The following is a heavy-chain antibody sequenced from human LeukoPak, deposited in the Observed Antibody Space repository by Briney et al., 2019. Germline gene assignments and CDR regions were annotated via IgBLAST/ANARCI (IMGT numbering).Heavy chain of an antibody. CDR2: IYPGDSDT. Sequence: HGESLKISCKGSGYSLTSDWIGWVREMPGKGLEWMGIIYPGDSDTRYSPSFQGQVTISADKSISTAYLQWSSLKASDTAMYYCARHNERYYYASSGMGIDPWGQGTLVTVSS. CDR1: GYSLTSDW. V-gene: IGHV5-51*01. J-gene: IGHJ5*02. D-gene: IGHD3-22*01. CDR3: ARHNERYYYASSGMGIDP.